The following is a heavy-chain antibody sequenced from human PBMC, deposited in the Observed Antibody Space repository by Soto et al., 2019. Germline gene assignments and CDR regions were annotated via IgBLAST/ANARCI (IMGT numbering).Heavy chain of an antibody. Sequence: GGSLRLSCAASGFTVSSNYLTWVRQAPGKGLKWVSVVYPKGRTYYADSVKGRFTISRDNSENTLYLQMNSLRAEDTAVYYCARDLIPFSQLVDYFDYWGQGTLVTVSS. CDR2: VYPKGRT. CDR1: GFTVSSNY. J-gene: IGHJ4*02. CDR3: ARDLIPFSQLVDYFDY. V-gene: IGHV3-66*03. D-gene: IGHD6-13*01.